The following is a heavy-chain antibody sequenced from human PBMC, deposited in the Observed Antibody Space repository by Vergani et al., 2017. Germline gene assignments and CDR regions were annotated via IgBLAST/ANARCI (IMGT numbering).Heavy chain of an antibody. CDR1: GGSVSSGSYY. J-gene: IGHJ3*01. D-gene: IGHD1-26*01. CDR3: ARRAERWETLLRDDFDV. Sequence: QVQLQESGPGLVKPSETLSLTCTVSGGSVSSGSYYWSWIRQPPGKGLEWIGEINHSGTINYNPTLKSPFNVSIDTSRDHFSLKLRSVSAADTAVYFCARRAERWETLLRDDFDVWGQGTFVTVSP. CDR2: INHSGTI. V-gene: IGHV4-61*03.